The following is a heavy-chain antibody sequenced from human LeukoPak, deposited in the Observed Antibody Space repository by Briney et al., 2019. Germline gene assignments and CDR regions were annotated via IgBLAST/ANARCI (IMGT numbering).Heavy chain of an antibody. CDR2: IGGSDGST. V-gene: IGHV3-23*01. J-gene: IGHJ4*02. Sequence: GGSLRLSCVASGFTFSTHAMSWVRLAPGRGLEWVSAIGGSDGSTYYADSVKGRFTISRDNSKDTLYLQMNSLRAEDTAVYYCAKRDSSGSYPYYFDYWGQGTLVTVSS. CDR3: AKRDSSGSYPYYFDY. CDR1: GFTFSTHA. D-gene: IGHD3-22*01.